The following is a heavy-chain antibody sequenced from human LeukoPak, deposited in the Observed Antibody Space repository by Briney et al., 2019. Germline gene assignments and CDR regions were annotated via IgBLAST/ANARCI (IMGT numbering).Heavy chain of an antibody. V-gene: IGHV1-18*01. J-gene: IGHJ4*02. CDR3: ARGKRGDGYNN. CDR2: ISAYNGNT. Sequence: ASVKVSCKASGYTFTNYDINWVRQAPGQGLEWKGWISAYNGNTNYAQKLQGRVTMTTDTSTSTAYMELRSLRSEDTAVYYCARGKRGDGYNNWGQGTLVTVSS. CDR1: GYTFTNYD. D-gene: IGHD5-24*01.